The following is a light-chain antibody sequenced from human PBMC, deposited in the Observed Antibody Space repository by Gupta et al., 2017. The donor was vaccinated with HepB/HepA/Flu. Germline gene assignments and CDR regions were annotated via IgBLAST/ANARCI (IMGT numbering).Light chain of an antibody. CDR2: GKS. J-gene: IGKJ1*01. CDR1: HTPNYN. Sequence: EIVLTQAPGTLSVFPGQTVTLSCSASHTPNYNLAWYQQRPGQAPRLVIYGKSSRATGVPPRFSGSGSGRDYTLTISGLQSEDAAVYFCQQYNEWPRTFGQGTRVEIK. CDR3: QQYNEWPRT. V-gene: IGKV3-15*01.